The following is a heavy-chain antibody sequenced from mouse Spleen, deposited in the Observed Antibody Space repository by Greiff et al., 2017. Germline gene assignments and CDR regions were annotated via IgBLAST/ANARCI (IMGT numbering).Heavy chain of an antibody. Sequence: QVQLQQSGAELVRPGSSVKLSCKASGYTFTSYWMHWVKQRPIQGLEWIGNIDPSDSETHYNQKFKDKATLTVDKSSSTAYMQLSSLTSEDSAVYYCARSGEYYWYFDVWGAGTTVTVSS. CDR1: GYTFTSYW. CDR2: IDPSDSET. V-gene: IGHV1-52*01. J-gene: IGHJ1*01. D-gene: IGHD3-2*02. CDR3: ARSGEYYWYFDV.